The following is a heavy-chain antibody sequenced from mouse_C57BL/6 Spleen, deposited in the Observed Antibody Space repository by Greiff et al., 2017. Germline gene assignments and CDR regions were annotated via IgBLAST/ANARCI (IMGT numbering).Heavy chain of an antibody. Sequence: ESGPGLVKPSQSLSLTCSVTGYSITSGYYWNWIRQFPGNKLEWMGYISYDGSNNYNPSLKNRISITRDTSKNQFFLKLNSVTTEDTATYYCANFYYSNPWFAYWGQGTLVTVSA. CDR1: GYSITSGYY. V-gene: IGHV3-6*01. J-gene: IGHJ3*01. D-gene: IGHD2-5*01. CDR3: ANFYYSNPWFAY. CDR2: ISYDGSN.